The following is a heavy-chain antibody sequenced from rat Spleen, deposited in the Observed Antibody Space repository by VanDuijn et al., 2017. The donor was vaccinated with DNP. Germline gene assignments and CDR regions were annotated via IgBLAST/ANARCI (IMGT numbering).Heavy chain of an antibody. V-gene: IGHV5-7*01. Sequence: EVQLVESGGGLVQPGRSLKLSCAASGFTFSDYYMAWVRQAPTTGLEWVASISYDGSSTYYRDSVKGRFTISRDSAKSTLYLQMDSLRSEETATYYCAKAGGYSPWYFDYWGQGVMVTVSS. CDR3: AKAGGYSPWYFDY. D-gene: IGHD1-11*01. CDR2: ISYDGSST. CDR1: GFTFSDYY. J-gene: IGHJ2*01.